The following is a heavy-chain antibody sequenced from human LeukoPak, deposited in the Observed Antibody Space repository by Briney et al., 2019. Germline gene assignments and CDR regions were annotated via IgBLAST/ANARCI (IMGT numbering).Heavy chain of an antibody. V-gene: IGHV3-30*18. CDR3: AKETGSSGWFDY. CDR1: GFTFSSYG. Sequence: GGSLRLSCAASGFTFSSYGMHWVRQAPGKGLEWVAVISYDGSNKYYADSVKGRFTISRDNSENTLYLQMNSLRAEDTAVYYCAKETGSSGWFDYWGQGTLVTVSS. J-gene: IGHJ4*02. D-gene: IGHD6-19*01. CDR2: ISYDGSNK.